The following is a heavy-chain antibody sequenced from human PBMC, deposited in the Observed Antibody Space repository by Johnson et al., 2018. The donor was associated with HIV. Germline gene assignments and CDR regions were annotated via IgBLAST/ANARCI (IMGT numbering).Heavy chain of an antibody. CDR1: GFTFSSYG. V-gene: IGHV3-30*02. Sequence: MQLVESGGGVVQPGGSPRLSCAASGFTFSSYGMHWVRQAPGKGLEWVAFIRYDGSNKYYADSVKGRFTISRDNSKNTLYLQMNSLRAEDTAVYYCARANSYGDYRAKAFDIWGRGTMVTVSS. D-gene: IGHD4-17*01. CDR2: IRYDGSNK. CDR3: ARANSYGDYRAKAFDI. J-gene: IGHJ3*02.